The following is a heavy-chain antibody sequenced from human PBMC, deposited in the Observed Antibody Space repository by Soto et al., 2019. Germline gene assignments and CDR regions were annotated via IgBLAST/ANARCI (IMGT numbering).Heavy chain of an antibody. V-gene: IGHV4-34*01. Sequence: PSETLSLTCAVYGGSFSGYYWSWIRQPPGKGLEWIGEINHSGSTNYNPSLKSRVTISVDTSKNQFSLKLSSVTAADTAVYYCARYSSGWTRLNYFDYWGQGTLVTVSS. CDR3: ARYSSGWTRLNYFDY. D-gene: IGHD6-19*01. CDR1: GGSFSGYY. J-gene: IGHJ4*02. CDR2: INHSGST.